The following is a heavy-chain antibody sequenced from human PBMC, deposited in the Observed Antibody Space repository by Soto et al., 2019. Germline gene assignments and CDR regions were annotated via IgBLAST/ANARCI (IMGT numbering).Heavy chain of an antibody. J-gene: IGHJ5*02. CDR1: GGSISSYY. V-gene: IGHV4-59*01. CDR2: IYYSGST. Sequence: ASETLSLTCTVSGGSISSYYWSWIRQPPGKGLEWIGYIYYSGSTNYNPSLKSRVTISVDTSKNQFSLKLGSVTAADTAVYYCARERSSDYSSWFDPWGQGTLVTVSS. CDR3: ARERSSDYSSWFDP. D-gene: IGHD6-13*01.